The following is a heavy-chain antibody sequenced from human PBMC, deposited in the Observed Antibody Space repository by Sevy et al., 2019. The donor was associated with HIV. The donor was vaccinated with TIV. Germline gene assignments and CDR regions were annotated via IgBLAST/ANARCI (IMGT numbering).Heavy chain of an antibody. J-gene: IGHJ3*02. CDR1: GGSISSGGYY. CDR2: IYYSGST. V-gene: IGHV4-31*03. D-gene: IGHD5-18*01. Sequence: SETLSLTCTVSGGSISSGGYYWSWIRQHPGKGLEWIGYIYYSGSTYYNPFLKSRVTISVDTSKNQFSLKLSSVTAADTAVYYCARVGSVMGYSYGYYAFDIWGQGTMVTVSS. CDR3: ARVGSVMGYSYGYYAFDI.